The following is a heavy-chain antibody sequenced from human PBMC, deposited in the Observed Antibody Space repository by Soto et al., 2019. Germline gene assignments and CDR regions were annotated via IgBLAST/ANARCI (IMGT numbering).Heavy chain of an antibody. CDR1: GGTFSSYA. J-gene: IGHJ4*02. D-gene: IGHD2-15*01. V-gene: IGHV1-69*01. Sequence: QVQLVQSGAEVKKPGSSVKVSCKASGGTFSSYAISWVRQAPGQGLEWMGGIIPIFGTANYAQKFQGRVTITADESTSTAYMGLSSLRSEDTAVYYCARGYCSGGSCSATFAYWGQGTLVTVSS. CDR2: IIPIFGTA. CDR3: ARGYCSGGSCSATFAY.